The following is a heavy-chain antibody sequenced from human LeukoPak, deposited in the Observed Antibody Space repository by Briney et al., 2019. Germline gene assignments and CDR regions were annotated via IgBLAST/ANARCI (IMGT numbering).Heavy chain of an antibody. V-gene: IGHV3-11*06. CDR1: GFTFSDYY. J-gene: IGHJ4*02. CDR3: ARDVQLWFDY. CDR2: ISSSSSYE. D-gene: IGHD5-18*01. Sequence: GGSLRLSCAASGFTFSDYYMSWIRQTPGKGLEWVSYISSSSSYENYADSVKGRFTISRDNAKNSLYLQMNSLRDEDTAVYYCARDVQLWFDYWGQGTLVTVSS.